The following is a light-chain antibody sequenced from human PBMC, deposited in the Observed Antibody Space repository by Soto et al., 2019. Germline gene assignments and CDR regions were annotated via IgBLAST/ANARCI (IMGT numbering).Light chain of an antibody. CDR3: CSYALL. CDR1: NSDVGTHNL. Sequence: QSARTQPASVSGSPGQSIAISCTGTNSDVGTHNLVSWYQQHPGKAPKLIIYEGTKRPSGVSNRFSGSKSGNTASLTISGLQAEDEADYYCCSYALLFGTGTKVTVL. J-gene: IGLJ1*01. CDR2: EGT. V-gene: IGLV2-23*01.